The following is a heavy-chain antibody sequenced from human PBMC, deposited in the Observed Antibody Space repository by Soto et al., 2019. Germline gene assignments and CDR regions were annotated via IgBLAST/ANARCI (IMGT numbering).Heavy chain of an antibody. CDR2: INPSGGST. J-gene: IGHJ4*02. CDR3: ASLGVAAAGTFGHYFDY. D-gene: IGHD6-13*01. CDR1: GYAFTSYY. Sequence: ASVKDSCKASGYAFTSYYMHWVRQAPGQGLEWMGIINPSGGSTSYAQKFQGRVTMTRDTSTSTVYMELSSLRSEDTAVYYCASLGVAAAGTFGHYFDYWGQGTLVTVSS. V-gene: IGHV1-46*01.